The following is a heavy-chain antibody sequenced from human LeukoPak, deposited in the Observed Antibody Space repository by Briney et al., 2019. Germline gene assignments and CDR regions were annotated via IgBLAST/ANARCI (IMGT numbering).Heavy chain of an antibody. CDR3: GRANRWGRYWD. D-gene: IGHD2-15*01. Sequence: SETLSLTCTVSGGPISSADDYWTWIRQPPGTGLEWIGHICYRGNTYYNSTLTNRATILIDTSKKQFSLKLNSVTAADTAVYYCGRANRWGRYWDWGQGTLVPVSS. CDR1: GGPISSADDY. CDR2: ICYRGNT. V-gene: IGHV4-30-4*01. J-gene: IGHJ4*02.